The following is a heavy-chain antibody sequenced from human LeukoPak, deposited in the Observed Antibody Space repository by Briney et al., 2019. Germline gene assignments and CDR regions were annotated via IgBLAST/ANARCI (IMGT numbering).Heavy chain of an antibody. D-gene: IGHD3-16*02. V-gene: IGHV3-15*01. CDR3: TTERKVDYVWGSYRPTGNWFDP. Sequence: KTGGSLRLSCAASRFTFSSYAMHWVRQAPGKGLEWVGRIKSKTDGGTTDYAAPVKGSFTISRDDSKNTLYLQMNSLKTEDTAVYYCTTERKVDYVWGSYRPTGNWFDPWAQGTLVTVSS. CDR1: RFTFSSYA. CDR2: IKSKTDGGTT. J-gene: IGHJ5*02.